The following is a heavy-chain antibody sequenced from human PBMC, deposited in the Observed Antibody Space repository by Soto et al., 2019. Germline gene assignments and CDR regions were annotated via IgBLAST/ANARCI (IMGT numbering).Heavy chain of an antibody. J-gene: IGHJ4*02. V-gene: IGHV3-23*01. CDR2: ISGSDGKT. CDR1: GFSFGSYA. Sequence: PGGSLRLSCAASGFSFGSYALSWVRQAPGKGLEWVSIISGSDGKTFYADSVKGRFSISRDTSQNTLYLQMNSLRADDTAIYYCARWSYLDYWGQGTRVTVSS. CDR3: ARWSYLDY. D-gene: IGHD3-3*01.